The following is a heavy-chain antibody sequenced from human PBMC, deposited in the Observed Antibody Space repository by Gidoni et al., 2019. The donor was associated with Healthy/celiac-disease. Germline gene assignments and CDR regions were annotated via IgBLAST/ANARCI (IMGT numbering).Heavy chain of an antibody. CDR1: GGTFSSYA. CDR2: IIPIFGTA. CDR3: ARVLYSSSWRAWGPFDY. V-gene: IGHV1-69*06. Sequence: QVQLVQSGAEVKKPGSSVKVSCKASGGTFSSYAISWVRQAPGQGLEWMGGIIPIFGTANYAQKFQGRVTITADKSTSTAYMELSSLRSEDTAVYYCARVLYSSSWRAWGPFDYWGQGTLVTVSS. J-gene: IGHJ4*02. D-gene: IGHD6-13*01.